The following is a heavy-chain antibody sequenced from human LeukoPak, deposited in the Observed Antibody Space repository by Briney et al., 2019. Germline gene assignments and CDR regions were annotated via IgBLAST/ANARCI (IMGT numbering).Heavy chain of an antibody. V-gene: IGHV3-66*02. Sequence: PGGSLRLSCAASGFTVSSNYMNWVRQAPGEGLEWVSIIYSGGSTYYTDSVKGRFTISRDNSKNTLYLQMNSLRAEDTAVYYCASGYCSGGSCYPVYLDYWGQGTLVTVSS. CDR2: IYSGGST. CDR1: GFTVSSNY. CDR3: ASGYCSGGSCYPVYLDY. D-gene: IGHD2-15*01. J-gene: IGHJ4*02.